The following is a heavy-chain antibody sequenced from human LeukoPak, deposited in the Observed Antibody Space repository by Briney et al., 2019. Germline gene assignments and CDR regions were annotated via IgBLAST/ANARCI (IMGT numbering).Heavy chain of an antibody. CDR3: ARVAAGTPFDY. CDR2: INPNSGGT. V-gene: IGHV1-2*06. CDR1: GYTFTSYY. D-gene: IGHD6-13*01. J-gene: IGHJ4*02. Sequence: ASVKVSCKASGYTFTSYYMHWVRQAPGQGLEWMGRINPNSGGTNYAQKFQGRVTMTRDTSISTAYMELSRLRSDDMAVYYCARVAAGTPFDYWGQGTLVTVSS.